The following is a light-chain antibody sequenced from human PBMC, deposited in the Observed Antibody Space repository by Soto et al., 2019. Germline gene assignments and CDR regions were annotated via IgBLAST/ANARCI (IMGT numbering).Light chain of an antibody. CDR3: QQYDNIPRT. CDR2: GAS. J-gene: IGKJ1*01. V-gene: IGKV3-20*01. Sequence: EIVLTQSPGTLSFCPGERATLSCRASQSLNNNFLAWYQQKPGQAPRLLIYGASTRATGIPDRFSGRGSGTDFTLTISRLEPGDFAMYYCQQYDNIPRTFGQGTKVEVK. CDR1: QSLNNNF.